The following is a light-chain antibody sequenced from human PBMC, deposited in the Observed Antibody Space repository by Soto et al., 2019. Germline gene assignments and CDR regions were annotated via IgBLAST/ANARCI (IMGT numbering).Light chain of an antibody. CDR2: TAS. CDR3: QQSYKTPQT. V-gene: IGKV1-39*01. CDR1: ETINKY. Sequence: DIQMTQSPSSLSASIGDRVTITCRASETINKYLNWYQQKPGKPPKLLIYTASTLPSGVPSRFSGSRPGTNFTLTINSLQPEGFATYYCQQSYKTPQTFGQGTKVDIK. J-gene: IGKJ1*01.